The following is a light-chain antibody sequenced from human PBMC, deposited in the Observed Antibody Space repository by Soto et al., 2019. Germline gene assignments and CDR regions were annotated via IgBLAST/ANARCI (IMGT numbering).Light chain of an antibody. CDR2: DTS. CDR3: QQYGGSPPLP. J-gene: IGKJ4*01. CDR1: QNPSNSY. V-gene: IGKV3-20*01. Sequence: EIVLTQSPDTLSLSPGERATLSCRASQNPSNSYLAWYQQKPDQAPRLLIYDTSNRATGIPDRFSGSGSGTDFTLTISRLEPEDFAMYYCQQYGGSPPLPFGGGTKVEIK.